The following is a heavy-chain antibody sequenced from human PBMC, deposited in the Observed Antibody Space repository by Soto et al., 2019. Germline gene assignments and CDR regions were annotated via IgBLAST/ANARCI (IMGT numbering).Heavy chain of an antibody. D-gene: IGHD2-8*02. J-gene: IGHJ4*02. V-gene: IGHV4-31*03. Sequence: SETLSLTCTVSGGSINSGGFYWSWIRQLPEKGLEWIAYIFPSGSTYYNPSLKSRVTISVDTSKNQFSLKLTSVTAADTAVYYCARDKITGLFDYWGQGTLVTVSS. CDR1: GGSINSGGFY. CDR2: IFPSGST. CDR3: ARDKITGLFDY.